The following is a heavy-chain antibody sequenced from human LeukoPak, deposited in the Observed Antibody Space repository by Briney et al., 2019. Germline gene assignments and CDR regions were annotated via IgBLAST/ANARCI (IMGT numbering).Heavy chain of an antibody. J-gene: IGHJ4*02. CDR1: GFTFSSYG. D-gene: IGHD3-3*01. CDR2: ISYDGSNK. V-gene: IGHV3-30*18. CDR3: AKDHYDFWSGYYGGPLGYFDY. Sequence: PGGSLRLSCAASGFTFSSYGMHWVRQAPGKGLEWVAVISYDGSNKYYADSVKGRFTISRDNSKNTLYLQMNSLRAEDTAVYYCAKDHYDFWSGYYGGPLGYFDYWGQGTLVTVSS.